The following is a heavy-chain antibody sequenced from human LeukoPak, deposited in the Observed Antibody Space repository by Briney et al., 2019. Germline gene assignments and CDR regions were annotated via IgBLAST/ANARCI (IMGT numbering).Heavy chain of an antibody. CDR3: ARDGFWAHEMYYDFWSGHDWFDP. Sequence: GASVKVSCKASGYTFTGYYMHWVRQAPGQGLEWMGWINPNSGGTNYAQKFQGRVTMTRDTSISTAYMELSRLRSDDTAVYYCARDGFWAHEMYYDFWSGHDWFDPWGQGTLVTVSS. V-gene: IGHV1-2*02. CDR1: GYTFTGYY. J-gene: IGHJ5*02. CDR2: INPNSGGT. D-gene: IGHD3-3*01.